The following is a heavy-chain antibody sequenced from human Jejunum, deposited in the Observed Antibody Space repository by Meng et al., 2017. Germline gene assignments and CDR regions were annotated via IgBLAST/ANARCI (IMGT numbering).Heavy chain of an antibody. Sequence: GESLKISCAASGFTFRNYWMYLVRQAPGKGLVCVSRINTDGSTTNYAGSVKGRFTISRDNAKNTLYLHMNSLRAEDTAVYYCSPQISIMETWGQGTLVTVSS. D-gene: IGHD2-2*01. J-gene: IGHJ5*02. CDR1: GFTFRNYW. V-gene: IGHV3-74*01. CDR3: SPQISIMET. CDR2: INTDGSTT.